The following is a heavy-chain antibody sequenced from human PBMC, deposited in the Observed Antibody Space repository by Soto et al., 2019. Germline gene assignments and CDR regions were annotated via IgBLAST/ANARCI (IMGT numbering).Heavy chain of an antibody. V-gene: IGHV4-31*03. D-gene: IGHD3-16*01. CDR1: GGSISSGGNY. Sequence: SETLSLTCTVSGGSISSGGNYWSWIRQHPGKGLEWIGYIYYSGSAYYNPSLKSRVTMSVDTSKDQFSLKLSSVTAADTAVYFCAGATRFSPDWFDPWGQGILVTVSS. CDR2: IYYSGSA. J-gene: IGHJ5*02. CDR3: AGATRFSPDWFDP.